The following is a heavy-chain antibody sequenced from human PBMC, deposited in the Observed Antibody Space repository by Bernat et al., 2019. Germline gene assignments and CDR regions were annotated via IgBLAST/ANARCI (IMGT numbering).Heavy chain of an antibody. Sequence: QLVESGGTVVQLGRSLSLSCAASGSSFSSYGRQGVRQAPAKGLEWVGVISSDGSFKSYADSVEGRLTISRDNSKNMLYLQVNSLRPEDTAVYYCAMSSLVAGTFYGMDVWGQGTTVTVSS. V-gene: IGHV3-30*03. J-gene: IGHJ6*02. CDR2: ISSDGSFK. CDR3: AMSSLVAGTFYGMDV. CDR1: GSSFSSYG. D-gene: IGHD2-15*01.